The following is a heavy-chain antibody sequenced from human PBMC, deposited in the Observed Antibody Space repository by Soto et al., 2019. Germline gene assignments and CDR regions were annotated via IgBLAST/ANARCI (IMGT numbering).Heavy chain of an antibody. CDR3: AKDVAITIFGVVPHGMDV. J-gene: IGHJ6*02. Sequence: QVQLVESGGGVVQPGRSLRLSCAASGFTFSSYGMHWVRQAPGKGLEWVAVISYDGSNKYYADSVKGRFTISRDNSKNALYLQMNRLRAEDTAVYYCAKDVAITIFGVVPHGMDVWGQGTTVTVSS. D-gene: IGHD3-3*01. CDR1: GFTFSSYG. V-gene: IGHV3-30*18. CDR2: ISYDGSNK.